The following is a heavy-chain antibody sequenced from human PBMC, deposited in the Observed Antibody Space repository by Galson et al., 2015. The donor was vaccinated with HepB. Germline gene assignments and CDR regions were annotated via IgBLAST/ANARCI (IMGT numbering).Heavy chain of an antibody. CDR3: ARATLGWFDP. J-gene: IGHJ5*02. D-gene: IGHD2/OR15-2a*01. V-gene: IGHV3-11*01. CDR2: ISSSGSTTI. CDR1: GSTFSDYY. Sequence: SLRLPCAASGSTFSDYYMTWIRQAPGKGLEWVSYISSSGSTTISYADSVKGRFTISRDNAKNSLYLQMNSLRAEDTAVYYCARATLGWFDPWGQGTLVTVSS.